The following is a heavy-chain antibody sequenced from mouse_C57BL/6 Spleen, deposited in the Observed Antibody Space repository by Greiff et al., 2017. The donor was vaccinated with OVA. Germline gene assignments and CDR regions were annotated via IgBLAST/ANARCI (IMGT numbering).Heavy chain of an antibody. Sequence: EVQLQESGPGLVKPSQSLSLTCSVTGYSITSGYYWNWIRQFPGNKLEWMGYISYDGSNNYNPSLKNRISITRDTSKNQFFLKLNSVTTEDTATYYCARDGGGYYAMDYWCQGTSVTVSS. CDR3: ARDGGGYYAMDY. CDR2: ISYDGSN. CDR1: GYSITSGYY. J-gene: IGHJ4*01. V-gene: IGHV3-6*01.